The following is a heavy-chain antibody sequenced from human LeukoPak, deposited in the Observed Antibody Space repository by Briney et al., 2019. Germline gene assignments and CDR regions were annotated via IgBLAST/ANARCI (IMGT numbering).Heavy chain of an antibody. CDR1: GFSFSNYD. D-gene: IGHD3-22*01. J-gene: IGHJ5*02. V-gene: IGHV3-30*04. CDR3: ARGQRSSGYWFDP. CDR2: ISRDGNLR. Sequence: PGGSLRLSCAASGFSFSNYDMHWVRQAPGKGLEWVAVISRDGNLRFYADSVTGRFTISRDNSRDTLDLQMNSLRVEDTAVYYCARGQRSSGYWFDPWGQGTLVIVSS.